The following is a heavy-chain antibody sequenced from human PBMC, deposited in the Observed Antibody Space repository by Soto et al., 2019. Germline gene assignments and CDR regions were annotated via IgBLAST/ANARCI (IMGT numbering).Heavy chain of an antibody. J-gene: IGHJ4*02. CDR3: ARDYPRGGYNHY. CDR2: ISAYNGNT. CDR1: GYTLTGYG. Sequence: ASVKVSCKASGYTLTGYGISWVRQAPGQGLEWMGWISAYNGNTNYAQKLQGRVTMTTDTSTSTAYMELRSLRSDDTAVYYCARDYPRGGYNHYWGQGTLVTVSS. V-gene: IGHV1-18*01. D-gene: IGHD5-12*01.